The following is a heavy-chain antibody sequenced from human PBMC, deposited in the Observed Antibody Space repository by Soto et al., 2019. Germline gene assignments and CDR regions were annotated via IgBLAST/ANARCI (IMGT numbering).Heavy chain of an antibody. CDR1: GFTFGGYW. CDR3: ARPLYGSGSVWFDP. V-gene: IGHV3-7*03. J-gene: IGHJ5*02. Sequence: GGSLRLSCSASGFTFGGYWMTWVRQAPGKGLEWVANTKEDGSEKYYVDSVKGRFTISRDNPKNSLYLQMNSLRADDTAVYYCARPLYGSGSVWFDPWGQGTLVTVSS. CDR2: TKEDGSEK. D-gene: IGHD3-10*01.